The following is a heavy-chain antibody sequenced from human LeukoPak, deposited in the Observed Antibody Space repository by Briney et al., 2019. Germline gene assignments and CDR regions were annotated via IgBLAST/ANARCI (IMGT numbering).Heavy chain of an antibody. CDR2: IYSGGST. CDR3: ATEIWSGYVY. CDR1: GFTLTNYP. V-gene: IGHV3-53*01. Sequence: GGSLRLSCAASGFTLTNYPMSWVRQAPGKGLEWVSVIYSGGSTYYADSVKGRFTISRDNSKNTLYLQMNSLRAEDTAVYYCATEIWSGYVYWGQGTLVTVSS. D-gene: IGHD3-3*01. J-gene: IGHJ4*02.